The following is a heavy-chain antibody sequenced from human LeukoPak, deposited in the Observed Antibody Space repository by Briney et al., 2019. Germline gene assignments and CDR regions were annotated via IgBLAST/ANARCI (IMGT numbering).Heavy chain of an antibody. CDR2: ISSSGSTI. D-gene: IGHD3-3*01. J-gene: IGHJ3*02. CDR1: GFTFSDYY. V-gene: IGHV3-11*04. Sequence: PGGSLRLSCAASGFTFSDYYMSWIRQAPGKGLEWVSYISSSGSTIYYADSVKGRFTISRDNAKNSLYLQMNSLRAEDTAVYYCARDRLGLRFLEWLPARPYDAFDIWGQGTMVIVSS. CDR3: ARDRLGLRFLEWLPARPYDAFDI.